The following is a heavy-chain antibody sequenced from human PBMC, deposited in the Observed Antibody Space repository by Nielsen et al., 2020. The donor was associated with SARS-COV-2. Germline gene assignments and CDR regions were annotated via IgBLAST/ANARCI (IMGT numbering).Heavy chain of an antibody. CDR1: GYTFTGYY. J-gene: IGHJ4*02. Sequence: ASVKVSCKASGYTFTGYYMHWVRQAPGQGLEWMGWINPNSGGTNYAQKFQGRVTMTRDTSISTAYMELSRLRSDDTAVYYCARDQGGYGDYVPFDYWGQGTLVTVSS. CDR2: INPNSGGT. V-gene: IGHV1-2*02. CDR3: ARDQGGYGDYVPFDY. D-gene: IGHD4-17*01.